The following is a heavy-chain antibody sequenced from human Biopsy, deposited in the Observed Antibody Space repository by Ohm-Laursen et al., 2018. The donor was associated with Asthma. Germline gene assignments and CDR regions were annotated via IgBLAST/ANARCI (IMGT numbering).Heavy chain of an antibody. J-gene: IGHJ6*02. D-gene: IGHD3-10*01. CDR2: IKQDGSEK. V-gene: IGHV3-7*03. Sequence: SLRLSCAASGFTFSSYGMHWVRQAPGKGLEWVANIKQDGSEKYYVDSVKGRFTISRDNAKNSLYLQMNSLRAEDTAVYYCAKDVVWFRELGGMDVWGQGTTVTVSS. CDR3: AKDVVWFRELGGMDV. CDR1: GFTFSSYG.